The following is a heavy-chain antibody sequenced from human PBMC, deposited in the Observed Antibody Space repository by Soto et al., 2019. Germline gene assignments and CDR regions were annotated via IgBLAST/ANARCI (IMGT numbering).Heavy chain of an antibody. CDR3: SRVIVPAAIEHYYEDGMVV. V-gene: IGHV3-30*03. CDR1: GFTFSSYS. Sequence: PGGSLRLACTASGFTFSSYSMHWVRQAPGKGLEWVGVMSYDGSNKYYADSVKGRFAISRDNSKNTLYLHMNSLRAEDTAVYDCSRVIVPAAIEHYYEDGMVVLGAGTTVA. D-gene: IGHD2-2*02. J-gene: IGHJ6*02. CDR2: MSYDGSNK.